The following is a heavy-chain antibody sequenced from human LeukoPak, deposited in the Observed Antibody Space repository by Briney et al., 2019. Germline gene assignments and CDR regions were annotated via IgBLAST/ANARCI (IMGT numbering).Heavy chain of an antibody. J-gene: IGHJ4*02. D-gene: IGHD1-26*01. CDR2: ISYDGSNK. CDR3: AKDSPGGSYYLLGDY. CDR1: GFTFSSYG. V-gene: IGHV3-30*18. Sequence: GGSLRLSCAASGFTFSSYGMHWVRQAPGKGLEGVAVISYDGSNKYYADSVKGRFTISRDNSKNTLYLQMNSLRAEDTAVYYCAKDSPGGSYYLLGDYWGQGTLVTVSS.